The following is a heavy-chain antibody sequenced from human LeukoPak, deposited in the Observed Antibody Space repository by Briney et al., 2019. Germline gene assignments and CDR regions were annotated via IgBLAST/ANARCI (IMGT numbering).Heavy chain of an antibody. CDR2: IIPIFGTA. V-gene: IGHV1-69*13. Sequence: GASVKVSCKASGGTFSSYAISWVRQAPGQGLEWMGGIIPIFGTANYAQKFQGRVTITADESTSTAYMELSSLRSEGTAVYYCASTIFGVVILTTYYYYGMDVWGQGTTVTVSS. CDR3: ASTIFGVVILTTYYYYGMDV. D-gene: IGHD3-3*01. CDR1: GGTFSSYA. J-gene: IGHJ6*02.